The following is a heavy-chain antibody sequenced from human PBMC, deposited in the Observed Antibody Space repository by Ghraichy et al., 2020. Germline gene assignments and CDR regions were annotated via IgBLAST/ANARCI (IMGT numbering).Heavy chain of an antibody. CDR2: ISSSSSYI. CDR1: GFTFSSYS. V-gene: IGHV3-21*01. D-gene: IGHD3-22*01. CDR3: ARDLYYYDSSGYPLGGHYYYGMDV. Sequence: GESLNISCAASGFTFSSYSMNWVRQAPGKGLEWVSSISSSSSYIYYADSVKGRFTISRDNAKNSLYLQMNSLRAEDTAVYYCARDLYYYDSSGYPLGGHYYYGMDVWGQGTTVTVSS. J-gene: IGHJ6*02.